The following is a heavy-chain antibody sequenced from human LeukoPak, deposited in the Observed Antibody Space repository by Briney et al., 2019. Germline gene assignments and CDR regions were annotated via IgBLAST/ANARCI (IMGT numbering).Heavy chain of an antibody. CDR3: AKDWGYTTMVSYYFDY. Sequence: GGSLRLSCAASGFTFSSYGMHWVRQAPAKGVEWVAVIWLDGNNKYYADSVKGRFTITRANSKNTLYLQMNSLRAEDTAVYYCAKDWGYTTMVSYYFDYWGQGTLVTVSS. D-gene: IGHD5-18*01. CDR2: IWLDGNNK. J-gene: IGHJ4*02. CDR1: GFTFSSYG. V-gene: IGHV3-33*06.